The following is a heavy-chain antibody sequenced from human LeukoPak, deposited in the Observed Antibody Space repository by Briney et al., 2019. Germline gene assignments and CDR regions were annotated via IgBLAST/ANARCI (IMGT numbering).Heavy chain of an antibody. CDR2: ISSSSSTI. D-gene: IGHD3-3*01. Sequence: GGSLRLSCAASGFTFSSYSMNWVRQAPGKGLEWVSYISSSSSTIYYADSVKGRFTISRDNAKNSLYLQMNSLRAEDTAVYYCARGGPYDNYDFWSGYYRAGWFDPWGQGTLVTVSS. V-gene: IGHV3-48*01. CDR3: ARGGPYDNYDFWSGYYRAGWFDP. CDR1: GFTFSSYS. J-gene: IGHJ5*02.